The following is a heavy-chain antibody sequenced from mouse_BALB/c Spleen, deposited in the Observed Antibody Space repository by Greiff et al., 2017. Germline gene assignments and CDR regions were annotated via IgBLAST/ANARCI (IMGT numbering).Heavy chain of an antibody. V-gene: IGHV2-9*02. Sequence: VMLVESGPGLVAPSQSLSITCTVSGFSLTRYGVYWVRQPPGKGLEWLGIIWTGGSTNYNSALMSRLSISKDNSKSQVFLKMNSLQTDDTAMYYCARYDYDVAYAMDYWGQGTSVTVSS. CDR1: GFSLTRYG. J-gene: IGHJ4*01. CDR3: ARYDYDVAYAMDY. CDR2: IWTGGST. D-gene: IGHD2-4*01.